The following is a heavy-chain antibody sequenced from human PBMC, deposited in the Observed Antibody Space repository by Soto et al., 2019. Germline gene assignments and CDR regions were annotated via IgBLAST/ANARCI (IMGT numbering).Heavy chain of an antibody. D-gene: IGHD6-19*01. J-gene: IGHJ4*02. CDR2: INNDGSTT. V-gene: IGHV3-74*01. Sequence: GGSLRLSCPASEFTFSSYWMHWARQAPGKGLVWVSRINNDGSTTTYADSVKGRFTISRDNAENTLYLQMNSLRAEDTAVYYCARVGSSGWHPLDYWGQGTLVTVSS. CDR3: ARVGSSGWHPLDY. CDR1: EFTFSSYW.